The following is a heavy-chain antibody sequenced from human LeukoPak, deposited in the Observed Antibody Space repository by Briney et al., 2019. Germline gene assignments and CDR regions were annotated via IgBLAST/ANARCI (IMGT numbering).Heavy chain of an antibody. CDR2: ISAYNGNT. Sequence: ASVKVSCKASGYTFTSYGISWVRQAPGQGLEWMGWISAYNGNTNYAQKLQGRVTMTTDTSTSTAYMELRSLRSDDTAVYYCARDWGYSYGYTFRENFDYWGQGTLVTVSS. D-gene: IGHD5-18*01. V-gene: IGHV1-18*01. J-gene: IGHJ4*02. CDR1: GYTFTSYG. CDR3: ARDWGYSYGYTFRENFDY.